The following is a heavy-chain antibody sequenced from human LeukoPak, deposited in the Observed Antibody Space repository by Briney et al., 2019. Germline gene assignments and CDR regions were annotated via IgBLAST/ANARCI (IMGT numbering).Heavy chain of an antibody. CDR3: ARDRSSWFNDY. V-gene: IGHV3-53*01. CDR1: GFTVSSNY. J-gene: IGHJ4*02. CDR2: IYSGGST. D-gene: IGHD6-13*01. Sequence: GGSLRLSCAASGFTVSSNYMSWVRQAPGKGLEWVSIIYSGGSTFYADSVKGRFTISRDNSKNTLYLQMNSLRAEDTAVYYCARDRSSWFNDYWGQGTLVTVSS.